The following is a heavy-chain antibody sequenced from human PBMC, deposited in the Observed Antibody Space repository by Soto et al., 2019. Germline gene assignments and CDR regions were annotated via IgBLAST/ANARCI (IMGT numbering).Heavy chain of an antibody. CDR3: AHKGPEDWPLDY. CDR2: IDWDDDK. D-gene: IGHD3-9*01. J-gene: IGHJ4*02. Sequence: SGPTLVNPTQTLTLTCTFSGFSLSTSGMCVSWIRQPPGKALEWLALIDWDDDKYYSPSLKTRLTISKDTSKNQVVLTMTNMDPMDTGTYYCAHKGPEDWPLDYSGQGTLVTVSS. CDR1: GFSLSTSGMC. V-gene: IGHV2-70*12.